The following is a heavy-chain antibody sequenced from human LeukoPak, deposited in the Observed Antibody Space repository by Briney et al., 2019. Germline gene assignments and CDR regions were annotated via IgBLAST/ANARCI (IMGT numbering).Heavy chain of an antibody. Sequence: ASVKVSCKASVYTFTSYGISWVRQAPGQGLEWMGWISAYNGNTNYAQKLQGRVTMTTNTSTSTAYMELRSLRSDDTAVYYCARERIVRYCSGGSCYKDLYGMDVWGQGTTVTVSS. CDR1: VYTFTSYG. V-gene: IGHV1-18*01. CDR2: ISAYNGNT. CDR3: ARERIVRYCSGGSCYKDLYGMDV. D-gene: IGHD2-15*01. J-gene: IGHJ6*02.